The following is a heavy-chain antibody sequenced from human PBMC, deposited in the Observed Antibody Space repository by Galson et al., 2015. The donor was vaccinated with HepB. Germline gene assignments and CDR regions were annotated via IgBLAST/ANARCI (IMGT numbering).Heavy chain of an antibody. V-gene: IGHV3-33*06. J-gene: IGHJ5*02. CDR2: IWYDGSNK. D-gene: IGHD6-6*01. CDR1: GFPFSSYG. Sequence: SLRLSCAASGFPFSSYGMHWVRQAPGKGLEWVAAIWYDGSNKNYADSVKGRFTISRDNSKNTLYLQMNSLRAEDTAVYYCAKVAYSSSSWFDPWGQGTLVTVSS. CDR3: AKVAYSSSSWFDP.